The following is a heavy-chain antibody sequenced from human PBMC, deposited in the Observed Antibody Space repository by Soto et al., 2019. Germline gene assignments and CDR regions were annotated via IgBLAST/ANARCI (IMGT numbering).Heavy chain of an antibody. CDR2: IYYSGST. CDR1: GGSISSYY. Sequence: SETLSLTCTVSGGSISSYYWSWIRQPPGKGLEWIGYIYYSGSTNYNPSLKSRVTISVDTSKNQFSLKLSSVTAADTAVYYCARTAAAGKYYYGMDVWGQGTTVTVSS. V-gene: IGHV4-59*01. D-gene: IGHD6-13*01. CDR3: ARTAAAGKYYYGMDV. J-gene: IGHJ6*02.